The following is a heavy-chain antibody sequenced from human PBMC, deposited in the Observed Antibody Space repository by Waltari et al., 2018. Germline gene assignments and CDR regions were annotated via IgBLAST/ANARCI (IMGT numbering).Heavy chain of an antibody. CDR1: GYSFTTDW. CDR2: IYPGDSYT. J-gene: IGHJ4*02. V-gene: IGHV5-51*01. CDR3: VRQSKQGDFPDH. Sequence: EVQLVQSGAEVKKPGESLKISCKGSGYSFTTDWIGWVRQMPGRGLEWMGVIYPGDSYTRYSPSFQGQVTSSADKSISTAYLQWSSLKASDTAMYYCVRQSKQGDFPDHWGQGTPVTVSS. D-gene: IGHD2-21*02.